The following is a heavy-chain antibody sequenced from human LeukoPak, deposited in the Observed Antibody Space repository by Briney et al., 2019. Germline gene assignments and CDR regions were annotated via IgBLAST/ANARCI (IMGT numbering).Heavy chain of an antibody. CDR2: INHSGST. J-gene: IGHJ5*02. Sequence: PSETLSLTCTVYGGSFSGYYWSWIRQPPGKGLEWIGEINHSGSTNYNPSLKSRVTISVDTSKNQFSLKLSSVTAADTAVYYCARRPADIVVVPAAVTNWFDPWGQGTLVTVSS. V-gene: IGHV4-34*01. D-gene: IGHD2-2*01. CDR1: GGSFSGYY. CDR3: ARRPADIVVVPAAVTNWFDP.